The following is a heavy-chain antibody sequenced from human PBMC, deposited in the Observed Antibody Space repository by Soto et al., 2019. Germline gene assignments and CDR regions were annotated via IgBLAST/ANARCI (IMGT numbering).Heavy chain of an antibody. V-gene: IGHV1-18*04. CDR1: GYTFTSYG. J-gene: IGHJ6*02. Sequence: ASVKVSCKASGYTFTSYGISWVRQAPGQGLEWMGWISAYNGNTNYAQKLQGRVTMTTDTSTSTAYMELRSLRYDDTAVYYCARDGITIFGVVHGPVHYYGMDVWGQGNTVTVSS. CDR3: ARDGITIFGVVHGPVHYYGMDV. D-gene: IGHD3-3*01. CDR2: ISAYNGNT.